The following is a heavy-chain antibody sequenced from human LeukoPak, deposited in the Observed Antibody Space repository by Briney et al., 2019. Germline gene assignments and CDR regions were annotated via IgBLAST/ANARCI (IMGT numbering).Heavy chain of an antibody. Sequence: SETLSLTCTVSGGSISSYYWSWIRQPPGKGLEWIGSIYYSGSTYYNPSLKSRVTVSVDTSKNQFSLKLSSVTAADTALYFCAREVLAAVPFFDYWGQGTLVTVSS. D-gene: IGHD6-13*01. J-gene: IGHJ4*02. CDR1: GGSISSYY. V-gene: IGHV4-59*12. CDR3: AREVLAAVPFFDY. CDR2: IYYSGST.